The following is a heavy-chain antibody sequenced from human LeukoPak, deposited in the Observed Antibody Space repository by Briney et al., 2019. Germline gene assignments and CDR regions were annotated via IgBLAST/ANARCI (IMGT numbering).Heavy chain of an antibody. D-gene: IGHD3-22*01. J-gene: IGHJ5*02. Sequence: GGSLRLSCAASRFAFTNYAMSWVRQAPGKGLEWVSAISGSGGSTYYAGSVKGRFTISRDNSKNTLYLQMNSLRAEDTAVYYCARDPGYDSSTWGQGTLVTVSS. CDR1: RFAFTNYA. CDR3: ARDPGYDSST. V-gene: IGHV3-23*01. CDR2: ISGSGGST.